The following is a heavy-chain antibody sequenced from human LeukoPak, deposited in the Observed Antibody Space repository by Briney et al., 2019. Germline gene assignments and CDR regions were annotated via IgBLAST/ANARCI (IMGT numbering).Heavy chain of an antibody. CDR2: IHGNGGTT. D-gene: IGHD3-16*01. CDR1: GFMFSRFG. V-gene: IGHV3-23*01. J-gene: IGHJ3*01. Sequence: GGSLRLSCVGSGFMFSRFGLIWVRQAPGKGLEWVSGIHGNGGTTYYGDSVKGRFTISRDNSKSTLYLQMNSLRVEDTAEYFCGRDPNGDYVGAFESWGQGTKVAVSS. CDR3: GRDPNGDYVGAFES.